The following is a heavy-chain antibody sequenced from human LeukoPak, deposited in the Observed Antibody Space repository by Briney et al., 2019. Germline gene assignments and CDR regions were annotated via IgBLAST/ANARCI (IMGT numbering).Heavy chain of an antibody. V-gene: IGHV1-46*01. Sequence: ASVKVSCKASGYTFTTYYMHWVRQAPGQGLEWMGIINPSGGSTSYAQEFQGRVTMTRDTSTSTVYMELSSLRADDTAVYYCARSGSGAAVGKPYNWFDPWGQGTLVTVSS. CDR2: INPSGGST. CDR3: ARSGSGAAVGKPYNWFDP. J-gene: IGHJ5*02. D-gene: IGHD6-13*01. CDR1: GYTFTTYY.